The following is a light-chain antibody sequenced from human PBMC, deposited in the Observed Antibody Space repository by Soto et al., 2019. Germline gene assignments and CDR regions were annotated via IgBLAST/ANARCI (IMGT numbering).Light chain of an antibody. V-gene: IGKV3-11*01. CDR3: QQRNFRPGGT. CDR2: DAS. J-gene: IGKJ1*01. Sequence: EIVLTQSPVILSVSPGDRATLSCRASQSVGTYLAWYQQKPGQAPRLLIYDASIRATGIPARFSGSGSGTDFTLTISSLEPEDCAVYFCQQRNFRPGGTFGQGTKVEIK. CDR1: QSVGTY.